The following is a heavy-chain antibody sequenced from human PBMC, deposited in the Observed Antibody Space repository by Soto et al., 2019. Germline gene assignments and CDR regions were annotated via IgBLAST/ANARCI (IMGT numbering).Heavy chain of an antibody. J-gene: IGHJ5*02. V-gene: IGHV1-69*13. CDR3: ARSPPGGFPAWFDP. CDR1: GGTFSSYA. D-gene: IGHD3-10*01. Sequence: SVKVSCKASGGTFSSYAISCVRQAPGQGLEWXGGXIPXXGXXXXXQXXXGRVTITADESTSTAYMELSSLRSEDTAVYYCARSPPGGFPAWFDPWGQGTLVTVSS. CDR2: XIPXXGXX.